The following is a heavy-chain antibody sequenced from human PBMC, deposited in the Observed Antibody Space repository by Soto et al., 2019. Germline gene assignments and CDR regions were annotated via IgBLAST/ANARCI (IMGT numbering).Heavy chain of an antibody. CDR1: GFTFSSYG. V-gene: IGHV3-33*01. J-gene: IGHJ6*02. CDR2: IWYDGSNK. CDR3: AREGEGSSWYLAIYYYGMDD. Sequence: PGGSLRLSCAASGFTFSSYGMHWVRQAPGKGLEWVAVIWYDGSNKYYADSVKGRFTISRDNSKNTLYLQMNSLRAEDTAVYYCAREGEGSSWYLAIYYYGMDDWGQCTTVTVSS. D-gene: IGHD6-13*01.